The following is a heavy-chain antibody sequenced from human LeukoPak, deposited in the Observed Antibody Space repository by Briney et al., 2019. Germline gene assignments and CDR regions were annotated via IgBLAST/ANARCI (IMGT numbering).Heavy chain of an antibody. J-gene: IGHJ4*02. Sequence: GALRLSCAASGSTFSSYGMHWVRQAPGKGLEWVAFIRYDGNNKYYADSVKGRFTISRDNSKNTLYLQMNSLRAEDTAVYYCAKTMSPYYYDSSGFWGQGTLVTVSS. D-gene: IGHD3-22*01. CDR3: AKTMSPYYYDSSGF. V-gene: IGHV3-30*02. CDR1: GSTFSSYG. CDR2: IRYDGNNK.